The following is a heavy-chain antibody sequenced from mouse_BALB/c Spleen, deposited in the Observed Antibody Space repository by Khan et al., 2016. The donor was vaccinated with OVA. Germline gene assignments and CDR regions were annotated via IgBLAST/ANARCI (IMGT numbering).Heavy chain of an antibody. V-gene: IGHV1-77*01. J-gene: IGHJ3*01. D-gene: IGHD1-2*01. CDR2: ISPGSGDN. CDR3: ARRNYFVYTFAD. Sequence: QVRLQQSGAELARPGASVKLSCKASGYNFPAYYTNWVKQRSGQGLEWIGEISPGSGDNYYNEKFKGKAPLTDDKSSRTVYMQLSRLTAEASAVYFCARRNYFVYTFADWGQGTLVTVSA. CDR1: GYNFPAYY.